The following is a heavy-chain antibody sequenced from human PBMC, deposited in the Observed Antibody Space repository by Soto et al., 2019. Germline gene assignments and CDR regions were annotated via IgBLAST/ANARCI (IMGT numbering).Heavy chain of an antibody. Sequence: QVQLVESGGGVVQPGRSLRLSCAASGFTFSSYGMHWVRQVPGKGLEWVAVISYDGSNKYYADSVKGRFTISRDNSKNTLYLQMNSLRAEDTAVYYCAKRQRYSSSSYYFDYWGQGTLVTVSS. D-gene: IGHD6-6*01. CDR3: AKRQRYSSSSYYFDY. CDR1: GFTFSSYG. CDR2: ISYDGSNK. J-gene: IGHJ4*02. V-gene: IGHV3-30*18.